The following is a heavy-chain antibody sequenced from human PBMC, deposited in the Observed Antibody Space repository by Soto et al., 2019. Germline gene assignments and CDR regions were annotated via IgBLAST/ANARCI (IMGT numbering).Heavy chain of an antibody. CDR2: IIPIFGTA. Sequence: ASVKVSCKASGGTFSSYAISWVRQAPGQGLEWMGGIIPIFGTANYAQKFQGRVTITADESTSTAYMELSSLRSEDTAVYYCARDISSGKTAGYYDSSVLDAFDIWGQGTMVTVSS. CDR3: ARDISSGKTAGYYDSSVLDAFDI. D-gene: IGHD3-22*01. J-gene: IGHJ3*02. V-gene: IGHV1-69*13. CDR1: GGTFSSYA.